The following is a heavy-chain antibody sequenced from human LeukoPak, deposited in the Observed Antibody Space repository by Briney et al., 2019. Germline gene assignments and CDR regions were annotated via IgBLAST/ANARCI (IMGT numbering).Heavy chain of an antibody. D-gene: IGHD3-10*01. J-gene: IGHJ4*02. CDR2: IYSGGST. V-gene: IGHV3-53*04. Sequence: GGSLRLSCAASGFTVSSNYMSWVRQAPGKGLEWVSVIYSGGSTYYADSVKGRFTISRHNSKNTLYLQMNSLRAEDTAVYYCARVLGYYAYYFDYWGQGTLVTVSS. CDR1: GFTVSSNY. CDR3: ARVLGYYAYYFDY.